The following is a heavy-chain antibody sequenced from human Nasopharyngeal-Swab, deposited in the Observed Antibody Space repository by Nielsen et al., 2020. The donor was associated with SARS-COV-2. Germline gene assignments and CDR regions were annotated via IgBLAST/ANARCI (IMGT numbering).Heavy chain of an antibody. CDR2: IYHSGST. CDR3: ARASLLGYNWFDP. V-gene: IGHV4-30-2*01. J-gene: IGHJ5*02. D-gene: IGHD2/OR15-2a*01. CDR1: GGSISSGGYS. Sequence: SETLSLTCAVSGGSISSGGYSWSWIRQPPGKGLEWIGYIYHSGSTYYNPSLKSRVTISVDRSKNQFSLKLSSVTAADTVVYYCARASLLGYNWFDPWGQGTLVTVSS.